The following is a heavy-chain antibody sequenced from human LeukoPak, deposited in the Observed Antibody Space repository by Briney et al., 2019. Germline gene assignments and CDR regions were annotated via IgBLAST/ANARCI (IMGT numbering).Heavy chain of an antibody. CDR2: IIPIFGTA. CDR3: VRGYGTNGVCYWFDP. Sequence: SVKLSCKASGGTFSSYAISWVRQAPGQGLEWMGGIIPIFGTANYAQKFQGRVTITTDESTSTANMELSSLRSEETAVYYCVRGYGTNGVCYWFDPWGQGTLVTVSS. CDR1: GGTFSSYA. J-gene: IGHJ5*02. D-gene: IGHD2-8*01. V-gene: IGHV1-69*05.